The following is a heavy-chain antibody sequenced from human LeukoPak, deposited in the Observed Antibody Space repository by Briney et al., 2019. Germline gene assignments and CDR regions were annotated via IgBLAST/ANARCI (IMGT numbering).Heavy chain of an antibody. V-gene: IGHV3-23*01. CDR1: GFTFSSYA. CDR3: AKQIPHYDSSGYYNHPFDY. J-gene: IGHJ4*02. Sequence: GGSLRLSCAASGFTFSSYAMSWVRHAPGKGLEWVSAISGSGGSTYYADSVKGRFTISRDNSKNTLYLQMNSLRAEDTAVYYCAKQIPHYDSSGYYNHPFDYWGQGTLVTVSS. CDR2: ISGSGGST. D-gene: IGHD3-22*01.